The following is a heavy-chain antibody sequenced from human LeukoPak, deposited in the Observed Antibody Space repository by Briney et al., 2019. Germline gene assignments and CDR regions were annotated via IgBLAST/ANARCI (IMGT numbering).Heavy chain of an antibody. CDR3: ARESYWNYRHFDY. Sequence: GGSLRLSCAASGFTFSSYSMNWVRQDPGKGLEWVSSISSSSSYIYYADSVKGRFTISRDNAKNSLYLQMNSLRAEDTAVYYCARESYWNYRHFDYWGQGTLVTVSS. CDR2: ISSSSSYI. D-gene: IGHD1-7*01. V-gene: IGHV3-21*01. J-gene: IGHJ4*02. CDR1: GFTFSSYS.